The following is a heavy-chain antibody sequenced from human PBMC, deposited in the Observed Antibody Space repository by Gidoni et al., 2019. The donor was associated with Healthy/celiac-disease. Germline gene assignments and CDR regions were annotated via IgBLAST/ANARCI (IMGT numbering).Heavy chain of an antibody. V-gene: IGHV4-34*01. Sequence: QVQLQQWGAGLLKPSETLSLTCAVYGGSFSGYYWSWIRQPPGKGLEWIGEINHSGSTNYNPSLKSRVTISVDTAKNQFSLKLSSVTAADTAVYYCARPSFGWQLRGHWFDPWGQGTLVTVSS. CDR1: GGSFSGYY. CDR3: ARPSFGWQLRGHWFDP. D-gene: IGHD1-26*01. J-gene: IGHJ5*02. CDR2: INHSGST.